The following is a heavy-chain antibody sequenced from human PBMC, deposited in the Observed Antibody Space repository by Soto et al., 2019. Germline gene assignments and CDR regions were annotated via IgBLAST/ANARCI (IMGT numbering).Heavy chain of an antibody. D-gene: IGHD4-17*01. J-gene: IGHJ4*02. CDR2: ISWDYDK. V-gene: IGHV2-5*02. CDR1: GFSLSTRGVG. CDR3: ARKNYGDYPTDY. Sequence: QITLKESGPTLVKPTQTLTLTCTFSGFSLSTRGVGVGWIRQPPGKALEWLAVISWDYDKRYTPSLQSRLTITKDTSKNQMVLTMTNMDPVDTATYYCARKNYGDYPTDYWGQGTLVTVAS.